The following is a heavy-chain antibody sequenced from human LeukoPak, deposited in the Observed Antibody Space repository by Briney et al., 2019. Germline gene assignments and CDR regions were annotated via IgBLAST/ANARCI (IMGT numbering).Heavy chain of an antibody. J-gene: IGHJ4*02. CDR3: ARGELPGYSSSWYLVY. Sequence: ASVKVSCKASGYTFTGYYMHRVRQAPGQGLEWMGWINPNSGGTNYAQKFQGRVTMTRDTSISTAYMELSRLRSDDTAVYYCARGELPGYSSSWYLVYWGQGTLVTVSS. V-gene: IGHV1-2*02. D-gene: IGHD6-13*01. CDR2: INPNSGGT. CDR1: GYTFTGYY.